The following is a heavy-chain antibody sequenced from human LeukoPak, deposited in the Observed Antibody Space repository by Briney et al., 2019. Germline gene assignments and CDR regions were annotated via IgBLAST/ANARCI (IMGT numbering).Heavy chain of an antibody. CDR2: IYYSGST. CDR3: ARVGRGSVTMVRGVSYLDY. V-gene: IGHV4-59*01. D-gene: IGHD3-10*01. J-gene: IGHJ4*02. CDR1: GGSISSYY. Sequence: SETLSLTCTVSGGSISSYYWSWIRQPPGKGLEWIGYIYYSGSTNYNPSLKSRVTISVDTSKNQFSLKLSSVTAADTAVYYCARVGRGSVTMVRGVSYLDYWGQGTLVTVSS.